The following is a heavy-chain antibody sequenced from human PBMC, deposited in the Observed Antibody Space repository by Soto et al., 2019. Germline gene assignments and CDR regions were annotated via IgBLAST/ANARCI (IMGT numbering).Heavy chain of an antibody. D-gene: IGHD2-15*01. J-gene: IGHJ4*02. CDR2: INPNSGGT. Sequence: ASVKVSCKASGYTFTGYYMHWVRQAPGQGLEWMGWINPNSGGTNYAQKFQGWVTMTRDTSISTAYMELSRLRSDDTAVYYCARDLGDCSGGSCSSQFYYWGQGSLVTVSS. CDR1: GYTFTGYY. CDR3: ARDLGDCSGGSCSSQFYY. V-gene: IGHV1-2*04.